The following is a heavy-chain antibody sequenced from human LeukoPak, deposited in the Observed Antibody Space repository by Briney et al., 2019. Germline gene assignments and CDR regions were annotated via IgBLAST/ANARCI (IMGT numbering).Heavy chain of an antibody. V-gene: IGHV3-13*03. CDR3: ARAFVRRGWPLGAFDI. CDR2: IGSAGDT. D-gene: IGHD6-19*01. CDR1: GFTFSSYD. Sequence: GGSLRLSCAACGFTFSSYDMHWARYTTGKGLEWVTTIGSAGDTYYPGSVKGQFTISREIAKNSLSLQMNSLRAGDTAVYYCARAFVRRGWPLGAFDIWGQGTMVTVSS. J-gene: IGHJ3*02.